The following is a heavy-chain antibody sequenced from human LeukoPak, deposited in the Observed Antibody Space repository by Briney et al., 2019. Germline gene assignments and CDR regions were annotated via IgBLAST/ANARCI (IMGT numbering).Heavy chain of an antibody. CDR3: ARGLRYFDLAFDY. Sequence: SETLSLTCTVSGGSISSYYWSWIRQPPGKGLEWIGYIYYSGSTNYNPSLKSRVPISVDTSKNQFSLKLSSVTAADTAVYYCARGLRYFDLAFDYWGQGTLVTVSS. J-gene: IGHJ4*02. CDR1: GGSISSYY. CDR2: IYYSGST. D-gene: IGHD3-9*01. V-gene: IGHV4-59*01.